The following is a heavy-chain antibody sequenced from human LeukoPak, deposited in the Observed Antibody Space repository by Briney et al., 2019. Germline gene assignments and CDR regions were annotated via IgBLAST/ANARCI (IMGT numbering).Heavy chain of an antibody. D-gene: IGHD3-10*01. V-gene: IGHV1-2*02. CDR3: ARVLLPGRRGSPNDAFDI. CDR1: GYTFTGYY. J-gene: IGHJ3*02. CDR2: INPNSGGT. Sequence: EASVKVSCKASGYTFTGYYMHWVRQAPGQGLEWIGWINPNSGGTNYAQKFQGRVTMTRDTSISTAYMELSSVTAADTAVYYCARVLLPGRRGSPNDAFDIWGQGTMVTVSS.